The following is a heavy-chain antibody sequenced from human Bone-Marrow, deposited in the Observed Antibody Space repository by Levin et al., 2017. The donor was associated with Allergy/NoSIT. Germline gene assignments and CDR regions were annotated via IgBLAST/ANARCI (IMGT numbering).Heavy chain of an antibody. CDR3: RARLY. D-gene: IGHD5-12*01. J-gene: IGHJ4*02. CDR2: IYSGGGT. CDR1: GFTVYNNY. V-gene: IGHV3-53*01. Sequence: GGSLRLSCAASGFTVYNNYMSWVRQAPGKGLEWVSFIYSGGGTYYADSVRGRFTISRDRSENTLFLQMNSLTADDTAIYYCRARLYWGRGTLVTVSS.